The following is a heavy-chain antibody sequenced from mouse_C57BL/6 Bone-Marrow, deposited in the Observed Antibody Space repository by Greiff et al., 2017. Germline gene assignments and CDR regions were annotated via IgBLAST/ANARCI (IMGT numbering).Heavy chain of an antibody. J-gene: IGHJ2*01. D-gene: IGHD3-2*02. CDR2: IYPSDSET. V-gene: IGHV1-61*01. CDR1: GYTFTSYW. Sequence: QVQLQQPGAELVRPGSSVKLSCKASGYTFTSYWMDWVKQRPGQGLEWIGNIYPSDSETHYNQKFKDKATLTVDKSSSTAYMQLSSLTSEDSAVYYCARSSGYVNYWGQGTTLTVSS. CDR3: ARSSGYVNY.